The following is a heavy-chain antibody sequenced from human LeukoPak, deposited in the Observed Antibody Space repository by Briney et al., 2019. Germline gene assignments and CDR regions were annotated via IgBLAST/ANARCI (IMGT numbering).Heavy chain of an antibody. V-gene: IGHV4-59*01. CDR3: ARDRHSSGWFDY. CDR1: GGSISSYY. D-gene: IGHD6-19*01. Sequence: SETLSLTCTVSGGSISSYYWSWIWQPPGKGLGWIGFIYYSGTTYYNPSLRSRVTISVDTSKSQFSLKLTSVTAADTAVYYCARDRHSSGWFDYWGQGTLVTVSS. CDR2: IYYSGTT. J-gene: IGHJ4*02.